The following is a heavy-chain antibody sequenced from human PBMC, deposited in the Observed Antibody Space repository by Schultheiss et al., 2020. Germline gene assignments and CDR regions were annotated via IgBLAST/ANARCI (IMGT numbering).Heavy chain of an antibody. CDR3: ARAGRFGDLLYASLGL. CDR1: GYSFTSYW. V-gene: IGHV5-51*01. D-gene: IGHD3-10*01. Sequence: GESLKISCKGSGYSFTSYWIAWVRQMPGKGLEWMGIIYPADSDTRYSPSFQGQVTISADKSINTAYLQWSSLKASDTAMYYCARAGRFGDLLYASLGLWGQGTLVTVSS. CDR2: IYPADSDT. J-gene: IGHJ4*02.